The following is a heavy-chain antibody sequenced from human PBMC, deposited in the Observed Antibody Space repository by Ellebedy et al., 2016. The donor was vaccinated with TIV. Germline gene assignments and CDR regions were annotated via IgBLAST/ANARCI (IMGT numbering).Heavy chain of an antibody. CDR2: TYYRSKWYN. Sequence: SQTLSLTCVISGDSVSTDIGWNWIRQSPSRGLEWLGRTYYRSKWYNDYAVSVKSRITINPDTSKNQFSLQLNSVTPEDTAVYYCARVHRRTENYFDYWGQGTLVTVSS. J-gene: IGHJ4*02. D-gene: IGHD1-14*01. CDR1: GDSVSTDIG. V-gene: IGHV6-1*01. CDR3: ARVHRRTENYFDY.